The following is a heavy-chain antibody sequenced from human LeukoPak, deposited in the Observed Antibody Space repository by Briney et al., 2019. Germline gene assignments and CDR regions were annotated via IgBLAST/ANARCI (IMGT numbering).Heavy chain of an antibody. D-gene: IGHD5-18*01. Sequence: SETLSLTCTVSGFSISSRYYWGWIRQPPGKGLEWIGSIYHGGSTFYNPSLRSRVSISMDTSKNQFSLKLSSVTAVDTAVYYCASRTDDTEHNYYYYYMGVWGRGTTVTVS. CDR2: IYHGGST. V-gene: IGHV4-38-2*02. J-gene: IGHJ6*03. CDR1: GFSISSRYY. CDR3: ASRTDDTEHNYYYYYMGV.